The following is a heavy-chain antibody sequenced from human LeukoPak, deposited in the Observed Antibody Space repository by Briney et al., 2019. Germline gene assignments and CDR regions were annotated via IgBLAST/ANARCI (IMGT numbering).Heavy chain of an antibody. D-gene: IGHD3-22*01. V-gene: IGHV3-9*01. CDR1: GFIFNNYA. J-gene: IGHJ4*02. CDR2: ISWNSGSI. Sequence: GGSLRLSCAGSGFIFNNYAMHWVRQPPGKGLEWVSGISWNSGSIDYADSVKGRFTISRDNSKNTLYLQMNSLRAEDTAVYYCARGVYYYDSSGPGDYWGQGTLVTVSS. CDR3: ARGVYYYDSSGPGDY.